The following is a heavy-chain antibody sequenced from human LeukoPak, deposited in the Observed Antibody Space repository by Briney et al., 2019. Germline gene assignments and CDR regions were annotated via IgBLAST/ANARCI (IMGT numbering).Heavy chain of an antibody. CDR3: ASVGDGTFDY. CDR2: INHSGST. J-gene: IGHJ4*02. CDR1: GGSFSGYY. Sequence: SSETLSLTCAVYGGSFSGYYWSWIRQPPGKGLEWIGEINHSGSTNYNPSLKSRVTISVDTSKNQFSLKLSSVTAADTAVYYCASVGDGTFDYWGQGTLVTVSS. V-gene: IGHV4-34*01. D-gene: IGHD2-21*01.